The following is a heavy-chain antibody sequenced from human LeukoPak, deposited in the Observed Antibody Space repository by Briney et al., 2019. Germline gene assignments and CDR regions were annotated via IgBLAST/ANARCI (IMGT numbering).Heavy chain of an antibody. V-gene: IGHV1-8*02. CDR1: GYTFTGYY. CDR3: ARALDDYGDYLAYYYYMDV. J-gene: IGHJ6*03. D-gene: IGHD4-17*01. CDR2: MNPNSGNT. Sequence: ASVKVSCKASGYTFTGYYMHWVRQATGQGLEWMGWMNPNSGNTGYAQKFQGRVTMTRNTSISTAYMELSSLRSEDTAVYYCARALDDYGDYLAYYYYMDVWGKGTTVTISS.